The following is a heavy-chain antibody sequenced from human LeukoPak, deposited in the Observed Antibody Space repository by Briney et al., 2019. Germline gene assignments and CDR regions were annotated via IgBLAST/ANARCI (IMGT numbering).Heavy chain of an antibody. CDR2: IYYSGST. V-gene: IGHV4-39*01. J-gene: IGHJ4*02. Sequence: SETLSLTRTVSGGSISSSTYFWGWIRQPPGKGLEWIGSIYYSGSTYYNPSLKSRVTISVDTSKNQFSLKLSSVTAADTAVYYCARITHYYDSSGYYYFDNWGQGTLVTVSS. CDR3: ARITHYYDSSGYYYFDN. CDR1: GGSISSSTYF. D-gene: IGHD3-22*01.